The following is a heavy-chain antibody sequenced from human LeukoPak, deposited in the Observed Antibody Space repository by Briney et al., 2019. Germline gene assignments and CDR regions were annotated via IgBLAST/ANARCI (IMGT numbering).Heavy chain of an antibody. CDR1: GFTFSSYG. D-gene: IGHD6-19*01. CDR2: IWYDGSNK. CDR3: AREAYIAVAGTDYYYYGMDV. J-gene: IGHJ6*04. Sequence: GGSLRLSCAASGFTFSSYGMHWVRQAPGKGLEWVAVIWYDGSNKYYADSVKGRFTISGDNSKNTLYLQMNSLRAEDTAVYYCAREAYIAVAGTDYYYYGMDVWGKGTTVTVSS. V-gene: IGHV3-33*01.